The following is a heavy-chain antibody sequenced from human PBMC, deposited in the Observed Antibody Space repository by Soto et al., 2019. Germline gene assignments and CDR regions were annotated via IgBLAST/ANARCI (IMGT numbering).Heavy chain of an antibody. CDR1: GFTFNSYA. D-gene: IGHD6-6*01. CDR2: ISGSGGST. CDR3: AKIVEPSYSSSSWYYYGMDV. V-gene: IGHV3-23*01. J-gene: IGHJ6*02. Sequence: GGSLRLSCAASGFTFNSYAMSWVRQAPGKGLEWVSAISGSGGSTYYADSVKGRFTISRDNSKNTLYLQMNSLRAEDTAVYYCAKIVEPSYSSSSWYYYGMDVWGQGTTVTVSS.